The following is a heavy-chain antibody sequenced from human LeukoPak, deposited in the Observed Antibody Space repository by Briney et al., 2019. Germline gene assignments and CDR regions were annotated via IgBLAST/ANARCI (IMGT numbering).Heavy chain of an antibody. D-gene: IGHD3-16*01. J-gene: IGHJ5*02. CDR1: GLTFSSNW. CDR3: ASQSFGRFDP. CDR2: IKEDGSVK. Sequence: QPGGSLRLSCVVSGLTFSSNWMSWVRQAPGKGLEWVGNIKEDGSVKYYVDSVKGRFTISRDNAKNSLYLQMNSLRAEDTAVYYCASQSFGRFDPWGQGTRVTVSS. V-gene: IGHV3-7*02.